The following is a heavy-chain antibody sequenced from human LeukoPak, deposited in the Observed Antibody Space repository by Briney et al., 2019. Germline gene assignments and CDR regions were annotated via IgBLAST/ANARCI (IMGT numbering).Heavy chain of an antibody. J-gene: IGHJ3*02. CDR3: AGYDFWSGSPFDI. Sequence: SETLSLTCTVSGYSISSGYYWGWIRQPPGKGLEWIGSVYRGGSIYYNPSLKSRVTISVDTSKNQFSLRLSSVTAADTAVYYCAGYDFWSGSPFDIWGQGIMVTVSS. D-gene: IGHD3-3*01. CDR2: VYRGGSI. V-gene: IGHV4-38-2*02. CDR1: GYSISSGYY.